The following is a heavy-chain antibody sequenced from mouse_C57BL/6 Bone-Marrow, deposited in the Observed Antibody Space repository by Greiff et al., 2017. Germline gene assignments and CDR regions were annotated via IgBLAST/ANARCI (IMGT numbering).Heavy chain of an antibody. J-gene: IGHJ2*01. CDR2: LDPTSGGT. Sequence: VQLQQPGAELVKPGASVKLSCKASGYTFTSYWMHWVKQRPGRGLEWIGRLDPTSGGTKYNEKFQSKATLTVDTPSSTAYRQRSSLTSEDSAVYYCARRGLLNYFDYWGQGTTLTVSS. CDR3: ARRGLLNYFDY. CDR1: GYTFTSYW. D-gene: IGHD2-3*01. V-gene: IGHV1-72*01.